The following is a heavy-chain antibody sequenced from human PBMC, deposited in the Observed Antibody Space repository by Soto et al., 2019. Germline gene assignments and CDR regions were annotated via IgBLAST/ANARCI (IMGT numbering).Heavy chain of an antibody. V-gene: IGHV5-51*01. CDR2: IYPGDSDT. J-gene: IGHJ2*01. Sequence: PGESLKISCKGSGYSFTSYWIGWVRQMPGKGLEWMGIIYPGDSDTRYSPSFQGQVTISADKSISTAYLQWSSLKASDTAMYYCARTLKYSGYDYPGYFDLWGRGTLVTVSS. CDR1: GYSFTSYW. CDR3: ARTLKYSGYDYPGYFDL. D-gene: IGHD5-12*01.